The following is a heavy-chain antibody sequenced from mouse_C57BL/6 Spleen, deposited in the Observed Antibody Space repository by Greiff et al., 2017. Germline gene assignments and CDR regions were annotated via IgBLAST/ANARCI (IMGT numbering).Heavy chain of an antibody. CDR1: GYTFTSYW. Sequence: VQLQQPGAELEKPGASVKLSCKASGYTFTSYWMHWVKQRPGQGLEWIGMIHPNSGSTNYNEKFKSKATLTVDKSSSTAYMQLSSLTSEDSAVYYCARDYGYVYAMDYWGQGTSVTVSS. D-gene: IGHD2-2*01. V-gene: IGHV1-64*01. CDR3: ARDYGYVYAMDY. CDR2: IHPNSGST. J-gene: IGHJ4*01.